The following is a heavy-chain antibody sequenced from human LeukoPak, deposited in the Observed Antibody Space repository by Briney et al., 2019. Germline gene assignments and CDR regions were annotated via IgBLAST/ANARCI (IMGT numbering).Heavy chain of an antibody. CDR2: IYYEGSNK. D-gene: IGHD2-2*01. V-gene: IGHV3-30*02. CDR1: GFIFSIYG. J-gene: IGHJ4*02. CDR3: AKDLMTYCGSTNCYENYFDY. Sequence: GGSLRHSCAAPGFIFSIYGTNWVRPGLGEGVWRGSSIYYEGSNKFYADSEKGRFTISRDNSKNTVYLQMNSLRAEDTAVYYCAKDLMTYCGSTNCYENYFDYWGQGTLVTVSS.